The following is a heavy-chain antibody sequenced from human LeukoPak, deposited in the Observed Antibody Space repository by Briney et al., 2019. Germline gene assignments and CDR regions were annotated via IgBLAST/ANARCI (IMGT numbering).Heavy chain of an antibody. D-gene: IGHD3-10*01. CDR2: IKQDGSEK. CDR1: GFTFSSYW. V-gene: IGHV3-7*01. J-gene: IGHJ6*03. CDR3: ATMGYYYYYYMDV. Sequence: QPGGSLRLSCAASGFTFSSYWMSWVRQAPGKGLGWVANIKQDGSEKYYVDSVKGRFTISRDNAKNSLYLQMNSLRAEDTAVYYCATMGYYYYYYMDVWGKGTTVTVSS.